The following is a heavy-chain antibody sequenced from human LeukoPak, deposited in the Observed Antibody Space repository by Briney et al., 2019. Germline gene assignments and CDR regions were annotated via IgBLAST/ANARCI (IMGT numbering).Heavy chain of an antibody. CDR3: ARGSSSWPRDYYGMDV. J-gene: IGHJ6*02. Sequence: GGSLRLSCAASGFTVSSNYMSWVRQAPGKGLEWVSVIYSGGSTYYADSVKGRFTISRDNSKNTLYLQMNSLRAEDTAVYYCARGSSSWPRDYYGMDVWGQGTTVTVSS. CDR2: IYSGGST. CDR1: GFTVSSNY. D-gene: IGHD6-13*01. V-gene: IGHV3-66*01.